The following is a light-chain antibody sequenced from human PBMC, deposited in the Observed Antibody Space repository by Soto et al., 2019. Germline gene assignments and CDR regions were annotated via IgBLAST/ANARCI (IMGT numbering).Light chain of an antibody. V-gene: IGKV2-24*01. Sequence: VVSQNKLSSPVTLGQPASISCKSSQSLVHSDGNTYLSWLHQRPGQPPRLLIYKISNRFSGVPDRFSGSGSGTDFTLTIIRLEPEDFAGYYCQLYASSPITFGG. CDR2: KIS. CDR3: QLYASSPIT. CDR1: QSLVHSDGNTY. J-gene: IGKJ4*01.